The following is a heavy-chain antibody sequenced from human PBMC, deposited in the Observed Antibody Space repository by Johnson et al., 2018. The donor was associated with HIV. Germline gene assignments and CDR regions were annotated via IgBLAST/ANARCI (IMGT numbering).Heavy chain of an antibody. V-gene: IGHV3-11*04. D-gene: IGHD3-22*01. J-gene: IGHJ3*02. CDR2: ISSSGSII. CDR3: AMGGNYYDSRGGGAFDI. Sequence: QVQLVESGGGVVRPGGSLRLSCAASGFTFGDYYMSWIRQAPGKGLAWVSYISSSGSIIWYADPVKGRLPISRDNAKHPLYLQMNSLRAEDTAVYYCAMGGNYYDSRGGGAFDIWGQGTMVTVSS. CDR1: GFTFGDYY.